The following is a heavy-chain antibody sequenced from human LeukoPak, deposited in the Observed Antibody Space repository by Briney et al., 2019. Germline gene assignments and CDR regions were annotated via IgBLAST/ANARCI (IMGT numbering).Heavy chain of an antibody. CDR2: ISYSGNT. D-gene: IGHD2-21*01. J-gene: IGHJ4*02. Sequence: SETLSLTCTVSGGSITSGGYFWTWIRQHPGEGLEWTGYISYSGNTYYNPSLKSRLTISRDTPNNQFSLKLSSVTAADTALYYCARYYCGTSYCPGVDYWGQGALVTVSS. CDR3: ARYYCGTSYCPGVDY. V-gene: IGHV4-31*03. CDR1: GGSITSGGYF.